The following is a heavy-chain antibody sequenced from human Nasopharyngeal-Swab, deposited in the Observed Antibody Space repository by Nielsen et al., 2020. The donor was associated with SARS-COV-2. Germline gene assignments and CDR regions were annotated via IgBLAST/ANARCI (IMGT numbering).Heavy chain of an antibody. D-gene: IGHD3-3*01. J-gene: IGHJ4*02. CDR1: GGSISSGDYY. CDR2: IYYSGST. CDR3: ARHPYGITIFGVGLYYFDH. Sequence: SETLSLTCTVSGGSISSGDYYWSWIRQPPGKGLEWIGYIYYSGSTYYNPSLKSRVTISVDTSKNQFSLKLSSVTAADTAVYYCARHPYGITIFGVGLYYFDHWGQGTLVTVSS. V-gene: IGHV4-30-4*01.